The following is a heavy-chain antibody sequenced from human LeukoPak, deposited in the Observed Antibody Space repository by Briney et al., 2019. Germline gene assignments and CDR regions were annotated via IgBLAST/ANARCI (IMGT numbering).Heavy chain of an antibody. D-gene: IGHD6-19*01. Sequence: SETLSLTCTVSGGSISSYYWSWIRQPPGKGPEWIGYIYYSGSTNYNPSLKSRVTISVDTSKNQFSLKLSSVTAADTAVYYCARDRGSSGWYLDYWGQGTLVTVSS. V-gene: IGHV4-59*01. J-gene: IGHJ4*02. CDR2: IYYSGST. CDR3: ARDRGSSGWYLDY. CDR1: GGSISSYY.